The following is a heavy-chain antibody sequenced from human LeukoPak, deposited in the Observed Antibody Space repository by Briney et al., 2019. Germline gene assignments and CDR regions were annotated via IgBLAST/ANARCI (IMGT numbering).Heavy chain of an antibody. CDR2: INHSGST. Sequence: SETLSLTCAVYGGSFSGYYWSWIRQPPGKGLEWIGEINHSGSTNYKPSLKSRVTISVDTSKNQFSLKLSSVPAADTAVYYCARGGYYGSGNDFRFDPWGQGTLVTVSS. J-gene: IGHJ5*02. V-gene: IGHV4-34*01. D-gene: IGHD3-10*01. CDR1: GGSFSGYY. CDR3: ARGGYYGSGNDFRFDP.